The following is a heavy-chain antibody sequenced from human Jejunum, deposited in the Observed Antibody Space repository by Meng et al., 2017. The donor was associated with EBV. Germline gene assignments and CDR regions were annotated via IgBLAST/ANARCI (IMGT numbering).Heavy chain of an antibody. CDR3: AKRVTTVVTWAFDS. CDR1: GFTFSIYA. CDR2: INDVGINT. V-gene: IGHV3-23*03. J-gene: IGHJ4*02. Sequence: EVQLLESGGGLVQPGGSSRLSCAASGFTFSIYAMSWVRQAPGKGLEWLSVINDVGINTHYADSVKGRFTVSRDNSKNTLYLQMNSLRAEDTAVYYCAKRVTTVVTWAFDSWGQGTLVTVSS. D-gene: IGHD4-11*01.